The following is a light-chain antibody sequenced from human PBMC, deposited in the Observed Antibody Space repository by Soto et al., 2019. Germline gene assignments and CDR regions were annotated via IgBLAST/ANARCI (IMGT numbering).Light chain of an antibody. J-gene: IGKJ3*01. CDR3: QHYTTYSGT. CDR2: WAS. V-gene: IGKV1-5*03. Sequence: DIHMTQSPATVSASVGDRVTITCRASQSISTWLAWYQQKPGKAPKLLIYWASSLESGVPSRFSGSGSGTEFTLTISSLQPDDFATYYCQHYTTYSGTFGPGTKVDIK. CDR1: QSISTW.